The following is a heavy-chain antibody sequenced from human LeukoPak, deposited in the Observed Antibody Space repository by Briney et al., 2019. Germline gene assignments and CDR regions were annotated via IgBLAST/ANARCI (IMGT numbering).Heavy chain of an antibody. V-gene: IGHV3-48*03. Sequence: GGSLRLSCAASGLSFSTYDMTWVRQAPGKGLEWVSYIGSSTRTMYYAESLKGRFIISRDNAKNSLYLQMDSLRAEDTAVYYCATETIGRHYDYWGQGTLLTVSS. D-gene: IGHD1-14*01. CDR3: ATETIGRHYDY. CDR1: GLSFSTYD. CDR2: IGSSTRTM. J-gene: IGHJ4*02.